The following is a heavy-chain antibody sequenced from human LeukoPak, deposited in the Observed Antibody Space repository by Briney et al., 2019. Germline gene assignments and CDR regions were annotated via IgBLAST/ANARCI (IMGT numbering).Heavy chain of an antibody. Sequence: SETLSLTCTVSSDSLNSYYWTWIRQPPGGGLQWIGYIFYSGSTNYNASLRSRVAISVDTSKNQFSLKLTSVTAADTAVYYCAGRAARFFDYWGQGILVTVSS. CDR1: SDSLNSYY. CDR2: IFYSGST. J-gene: IGHJ4*02. CDR3: AGRAARFFDY. D-gene: IGHD6-25*01. V-gene: IGHV4-59*01.